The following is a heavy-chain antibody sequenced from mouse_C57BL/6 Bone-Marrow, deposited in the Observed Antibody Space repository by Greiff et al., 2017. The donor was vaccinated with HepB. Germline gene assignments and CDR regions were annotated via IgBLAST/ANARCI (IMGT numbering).Heavy chain of an antibody. V-gene: IGHV1-61*01. D-gene: IGHD1-2*01. Sequence: VQLQQPGAELVRPGSSVKLSCKASGYTFTSYWMDWVKQRPGQGLEWIGNIYPSDSETHYNQKFKDKATLTVDKSSSTAYMQLSSLTSEDSAVYYCARWSHYHYHVRGYWGQGASVTVSS. CDR3: ARWSHYHYHVRGY. CDR1: GYTFTSYW. CDR2: IYPSDSET. J-gene: IGHJ4*01.